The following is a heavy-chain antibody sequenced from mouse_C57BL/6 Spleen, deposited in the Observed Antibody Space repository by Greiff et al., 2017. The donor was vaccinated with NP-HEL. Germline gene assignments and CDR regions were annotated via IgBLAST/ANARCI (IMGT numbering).Heavy chain of an antibody. J-gene: IGHJ3*01. CDR3: AREGGSSSAWFAY. CDR1: GFTFSSYA. V-gene: IGHV5-4*01. D-gene: IGHD1-1*01. CDR2: ISDGGSYT. Sequence: EVKVVESGGGLVKPGGSLKLSCAASGFTFSSYAMSWVRQTPEKRLEWVATISDGGSYTYYPDNVKGRFTISRDNAKNNLYLQMSHLKSEDTAMYYCAREGGSSSAWFAYWGQGTLVTVSA.